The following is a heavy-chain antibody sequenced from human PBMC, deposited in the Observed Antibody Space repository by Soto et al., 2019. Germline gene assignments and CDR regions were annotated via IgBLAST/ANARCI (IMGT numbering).Heavy chain of an antibody. J-gene: IGHJ6*03. Sequence: ASVKVSCKASGGTFSSYTISWVRQAPGQGLEWMGRIIPILGIANYAQKFQGRVTITADKSTSTAYMELSSLRSEDTAVYYCARSHRRWNDDLTGNYYMDVWGKGTTVTVSS. CDR2: IIPILGIA. CDR3: ARSHRRWNDDLTGNYYMDV. V-gene: IGHV1-69*02. CDR1: GGTFSSYT. D-gene: IGHD1-1*01.